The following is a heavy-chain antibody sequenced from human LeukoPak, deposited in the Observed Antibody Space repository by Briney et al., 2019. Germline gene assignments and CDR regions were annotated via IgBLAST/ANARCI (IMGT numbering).Heavy chain of an antibody. D-gene: IGHD3-22*01. CDR1: GFTFSSYA. V-gene: IGHV3-23*01. CDR3: AKPLKYYYDSSGCLDI. CDR2: ISASGDST. Sequence: GGSLRLSCAAFGFTFSSYAMSWVRQAPGKGLEWVSAISASGDSTYYADSVKGRFTISRANSENTLYLQMNSLRVEDTAVYYCAKPLKYYYDSSGCLDIWGQGTMVTVSS. J-gene: IGHJ3*02.